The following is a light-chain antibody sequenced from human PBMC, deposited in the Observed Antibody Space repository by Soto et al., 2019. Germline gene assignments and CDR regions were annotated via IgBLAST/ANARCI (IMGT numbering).Light chain of an antibody. CDR1: QSVGSY. CDR3: QQRSNWPPLT. J-gene: IGKJ4*01. CDR2: DSS. V-gene: IGKV3-11*01. Sequence: ETVLTQSPATLSLSPGERATLSCRASQSVGSYLAWYQQKPGQAPRLLIYDSSNRGTGIPARFSGSGSGTDFTLTISSLEPEDFAVYYCQQRSNWPPLTFGGGTKVEIK.